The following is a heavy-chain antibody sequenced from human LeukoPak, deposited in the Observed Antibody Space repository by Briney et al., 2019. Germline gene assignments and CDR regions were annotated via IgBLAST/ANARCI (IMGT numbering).Heavy chain of an antibody. Sequence: SETLFLTFAVYGGAFSNYYWTLIRQPPGKGLELIGEIHHSGSTSYNPSLKSRVTISVDTSKNQISLNLSSMTAADTAVYFCARGSVAAAGTRFFEYWGQGTLVTVSA. CDR2: IHHSGST. CDR3: ARGSVAAAGTRFFEY. CDR1: GGAFSNYY. V-gene: IGHV4-34*01. D-gene: IGHD6-13*01. J-gene: IGHJ4*02.